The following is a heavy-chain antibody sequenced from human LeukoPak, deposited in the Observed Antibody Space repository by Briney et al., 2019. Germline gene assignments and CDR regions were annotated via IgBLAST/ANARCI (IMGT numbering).Heavy chain of an antibody. CDR2: ISGSGGST. CDR3: ARTVYYDSSGYYYYYYYMDV. Sequence: PGGSLRLSCAASGFTFSSYEMNWVRQAPGKGLEWVSAISGSGGSTYYADSVKGRFTISRDNSKNTLYLQMNSLRAEDTALYHCARTVYYDSSGYYYYYYYMDVWGKGTTVTISS. V-gene: IGHV3-23*01. D-gene: IGHD3-22*01. J-gene: IGHJ6*03. CDR1: GFTFSSYE.